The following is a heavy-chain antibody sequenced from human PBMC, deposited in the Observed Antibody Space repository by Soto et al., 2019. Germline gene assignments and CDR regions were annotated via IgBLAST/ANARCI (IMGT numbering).Heavy chain of an antibody. Sequence: QVQLVESGGGVVQPGRSLRLSCAASGFTFSSYGMHWVRQAPGKGLEWVAVIWYDGSKKYYADSVKGRFTISRDNSKNTLYLQMNSLRAEDTAVYYCARGDYGDHWYFDLWGRGTLVTVSS. D-gene: IGHD4-17*01. CDR3: ARGDYGDHWYFDL. J-gene: IGHJ2*01. CDR2: IWYDGSKK. V-gene: IGHV3-33*01. CDR1: GFTFSSYG.